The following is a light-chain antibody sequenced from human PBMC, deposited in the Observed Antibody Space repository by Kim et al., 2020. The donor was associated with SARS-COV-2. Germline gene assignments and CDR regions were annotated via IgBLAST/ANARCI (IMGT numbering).Light chain of an antibody. Sequence: QSVVTQLASVSGSPGQSITISCSGSSRDVGGYNSVSWYQQIPGKAPKILIYDVSNRPSGVSNRFSGSKSGNTASLTISGLQVEDEGDYYCCSYRSGSTPVFGGGTQLTVL. V-gene: IGLV2-14*03. CDR1: SRDVGGYNS. CDR2: DVS. CDR3: CSYRSGSTPV. J-gene: IGLJ2*01.